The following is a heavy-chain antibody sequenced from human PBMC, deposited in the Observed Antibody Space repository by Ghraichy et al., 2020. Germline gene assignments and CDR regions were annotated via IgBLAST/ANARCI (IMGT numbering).Heavy chain of an antibody. CDR1: EFTFSKYG. Sequence: GSLRLSCGASEFTFSKYGMNWVRQAPGKGLEWISYISSSSTSIYYADSVRGRFTMSRDNANNSLSLQMDSLRDEDTAVYHCARAGSGYGGHSYFYGMDVWGQGTTVTVSS. CDR2: ISSSSTSI. D-gene: IGHD5-12*01. CDR3: ARAGSGYGGHSYFYGMDV. J-gene: IGHJ6*02. V-gene: IGHV3-48*02.